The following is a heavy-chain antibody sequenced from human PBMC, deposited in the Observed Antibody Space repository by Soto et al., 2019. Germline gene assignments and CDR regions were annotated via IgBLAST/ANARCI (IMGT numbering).Heavy chain of an antibody. J-gene: IGHJ5*02. Sequence: QVQLVESGGGVVRPGKSLRLSCSASGFTFSNYAMHWVRQAPGKGLEWVAVLSYDGSNTYYADSLKGRFTISRDNSKNTRYLEMNSLRAADAAVYYCARDSGRFWEGIAPWGQGTLVTVSS. CDR1: GFTFSNYA. D-gene: IGHD1-26*01. CDR2: LSYDGSNT. V-gene: IGHV3-30-3*01. CDR3: ARDSGRFWEGIAP.